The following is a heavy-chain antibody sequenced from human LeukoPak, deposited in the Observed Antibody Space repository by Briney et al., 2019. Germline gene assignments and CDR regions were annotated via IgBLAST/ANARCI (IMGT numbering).Heavy chain of an antibody. CDR1: GGSISSGSYY. J-gene: IGHJ6*03. D-gene: IGHD6-13*01. Sequence: PSQTLSLTCTVSGGSISSGSYYWSWIRQPAGKGLEWIGRIYTSGSTNYNPSLKSRVTISVDTSKNQFSLKLSSVAAADTAVYYCARDSAGYYYYYYMDVWGKGTTVTISS. V-gene: IGHV4-61*02. CDR2: IYTSGST. CDR3: ARDSAGYYYYYYMDV.